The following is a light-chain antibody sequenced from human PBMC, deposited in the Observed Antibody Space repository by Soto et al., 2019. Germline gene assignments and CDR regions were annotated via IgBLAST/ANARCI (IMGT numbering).Light chain of an antibody. Sequence: QSVLTQPPSASGSPGPSVAISCTGTSSDVGGYNYVSWYQQHPGKAPKLMIYEVSKRPSGVPDRFSGSKSGNTASLTVSGLQAEDEAEYYCNSYAGTNNYVVFGGGTKLTVL. CDR3: NSYAGTNNYVV. V-gene: IGLV2-8*01. J-gene: IGLJ2*01. CDR1: SSDVGGYNY. CDR2: EVS.